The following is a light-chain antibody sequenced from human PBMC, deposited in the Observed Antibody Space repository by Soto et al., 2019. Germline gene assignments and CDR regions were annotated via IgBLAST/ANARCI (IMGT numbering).Light chain of an antibody. CDR1: SSTIGTNY. J-gene: IGLJ2*01. CDR2: KNN. Sequence: QSVLTQPPSASETPGQRVTISCAGSSSTIGTNYVYWYQQLPGTAPKLLIYKNNLRPSGVPDRFSGSKSGSSASLAISGLRSEDEAQYYCAGWDDSLRGMIFGGGTKLTVL. V-gene: IGLV1-47*01. CDR3: AGWDDSLRGMI.